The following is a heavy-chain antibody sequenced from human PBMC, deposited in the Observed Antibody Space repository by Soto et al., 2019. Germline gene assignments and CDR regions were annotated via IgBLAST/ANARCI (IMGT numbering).Heavy chain of an antibody. V-gene: IGHV3-11*06. D-gene: IGHD3-10*02. CDR1: GFTVSDYY. Sequence: GGSLRLSCAASGFTVSDYYMSWIRQAPGKGLEWLSYSSNSGTYTRYADSVKGRFSISRDNAKNSLYLQINSLRGEDTATYYCARSGDNYNVLHYWGPGTTLTVSS. CDR2: SSNSGTYT. J-gene: IGHJ4*02. CDR3: ARSGDNYNVLHY.